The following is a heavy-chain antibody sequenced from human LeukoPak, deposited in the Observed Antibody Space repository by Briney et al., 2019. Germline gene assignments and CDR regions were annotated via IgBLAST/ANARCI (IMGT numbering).Heavy chain of an antibody. V-gene: IGHV3-48*01. Sequence: PGGSLRLSCAASGFTFSSYSMNWVRQAPGKGLEWVSCISSSSSTIYYADSVKGRFTISRDNAKNSLYLQMNSLRAEDTAVYYCARATYSSGWPVLNEFDYWGQGTLVTVSS. CDR2: ISSSSSTI. CDR3: ARATYSSGWPVLNEFDY. CDR1: GFTFSSYS. D-gene: IGHD6-19*01. J-gene: IGHJ4*02.